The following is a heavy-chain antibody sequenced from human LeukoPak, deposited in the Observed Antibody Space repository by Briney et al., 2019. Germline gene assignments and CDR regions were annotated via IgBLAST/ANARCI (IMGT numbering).Heavy chain of an antibody. CDR2: IRSKANNYAT. CDR1: GFTFSGSA. CDR3: TRREQWLGHWYFDV. J-gene: IGHJ2*01. D-gene: IGHD6-19*01. Sequence: GGSLRLSCAASGFTFSGSAIHSVRQASGKGLEWVGRIRSKANNYATTYAESVKGRFTISRDDSKNTAYLQINSLETDDTAMYYCTRREQWLGHWYFDVWGRGALVTVSS. V-gene: IGHV3-73*01.